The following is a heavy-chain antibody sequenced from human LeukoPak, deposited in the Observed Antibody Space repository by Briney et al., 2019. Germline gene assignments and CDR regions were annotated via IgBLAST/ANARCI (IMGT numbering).Heavy chain of an antibody. Sequence: ASVKASCKASGYTFTSYGISWVRQAPGQGLEWMGWLSPYNDNTNYAQKLQGRVTMTTDTSTSTAYMELRSLRSDDTAVYYCARGGSSGWRTPNDDYWGQGTLVTVSS. CDR3: ARGGSSGWRTPNDDY. CDR2: LSPYNDNT. V-gene: IGHV1-18*01. J-gene: IGHJ4*02. CDR1: GYTFTSYG. D-gene: IGHD6-19*01.